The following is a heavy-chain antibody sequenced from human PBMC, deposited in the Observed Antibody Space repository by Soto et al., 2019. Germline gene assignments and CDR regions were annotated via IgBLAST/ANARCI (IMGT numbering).Heavy chain of an antibody. V-gene: IGHV3-7*01. CDR2: IMQDGSDK. CDR3: ATSAAAPGNY. J-gene: IGHJ4*02. Sequence: EVHLVESGGGLVQPGGSLRLSCAASGFTFSSYWMSWVRQAPGKGLEWVANIMQDGSDKYYVDSVKGRFTIPRDNAKNSLYLQMNSLRAEDTAVYYCATSAAAPGNYWGEGTLVTVSS. CDR1: GFTFSSYW. D-gene: IGHD6-13*01.